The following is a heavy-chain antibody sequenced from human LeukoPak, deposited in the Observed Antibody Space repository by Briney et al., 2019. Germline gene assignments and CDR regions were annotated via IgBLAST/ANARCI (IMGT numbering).Heavy chain of an antibody. CDR3: ARDRGYCSSTSCGISGYYYGMDV. V-gene: IGHV3-7*01. CDR2: IRYDGNEK. J-gene: IGHJ6*02. CDR1: GFTFSNHW. Sequence: GGSLRLSCGASGFTFSNHWMSWVRQTPSKGLEWVANIRYDGNEKLFVDSVKGRFTISRDNAKNSLYLQMNSLRAEDTAVYYCARDRGYCSSTSCGISGYYYGMDVWGQGTTVTVSS. D-gene: IGHD2-2*01.